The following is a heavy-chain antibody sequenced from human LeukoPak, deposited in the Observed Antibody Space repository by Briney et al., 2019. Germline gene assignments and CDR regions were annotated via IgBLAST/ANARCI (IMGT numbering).Heavy chain of an antibody. Sequence: GGSLRLSCAASGFTFSNYAMSWIRQAPGRGLDWVSTINGGGSNTFYADSVKGRFTISRDASKSTVSLQMNSLRAEDTAIYYCARGSSPDYWGQGTLVTVSS. V-gene: IGHV3-23*01. CDR2: INGGGSNT. J-gene: IGHJ4*02. CDR1: GFTFSNYA. D-gene: IGHD2-15*01. CDR3: ARGSSPDY.